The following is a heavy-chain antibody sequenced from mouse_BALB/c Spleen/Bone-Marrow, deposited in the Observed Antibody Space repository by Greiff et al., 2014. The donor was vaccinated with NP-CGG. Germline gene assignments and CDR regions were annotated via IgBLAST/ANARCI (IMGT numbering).Heavy chain of an antibody. CDR3: ARGYGNWYCDV. CDR1: GYTFATYP. CDR2: FHPYNDDT. J-gene: IGHJ1*01. D-gene: IGHD2-10*02. Sequence: QVQLQQPGAELVKPGASVKMSCKAFGYTFATYPIEWMKQNHGKSLEWIGNFHPYNDDTKYNEKFKGKAKLTVEKSSSTVYWELSRLTSDDSAVYYCARGYGNWYCDVWGAGTTVTVSS. V-gene: IGHV1-47*01.